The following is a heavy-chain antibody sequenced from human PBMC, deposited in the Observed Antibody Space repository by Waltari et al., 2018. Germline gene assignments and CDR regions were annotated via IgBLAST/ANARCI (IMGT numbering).Heavy chain of an antibody. CDR2: IYWNMDRI. CDR1: GFSSNDYA. D-gene: IGHD3-16*01. J-gene: IGHJ6*02. CDR3: TKDLQPGGADV. Sequence: EVQLVESGGGLVQPGRSLRLYCAASGFSSNDYAMHWVRQAPGKGRELVSGIYWNMDRIDYADSVKGRFTVSRDNAKNSLYLQMNSLRPEDSALYYCTKDLQPGGADVWGQGTTVTVSS. V-gene: IGHV3-9*02.